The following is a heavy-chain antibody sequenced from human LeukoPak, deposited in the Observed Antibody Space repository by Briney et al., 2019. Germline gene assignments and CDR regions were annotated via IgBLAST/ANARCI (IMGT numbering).Heavy chain of an antibody. CDR2: IFYSGST. V-gene: IGHV4-39*07. D-gene: IGHD3-9*01. CDR3: ARGPTMDYDILIGYYRFDY. Sequence: KPSETLPLTCTVSGGSISSSSYYWGWIRQSPGKGLEWIGSIFYSGSTYYNPSLKSRVTISVDTSRNQFSLKLSSVTAADTAVYYCARGPTMDYDILIGYYRFDYWGQGTLVTVSS. CDR1: GGSISSSSYY. J-gene: IGHJ4*02.